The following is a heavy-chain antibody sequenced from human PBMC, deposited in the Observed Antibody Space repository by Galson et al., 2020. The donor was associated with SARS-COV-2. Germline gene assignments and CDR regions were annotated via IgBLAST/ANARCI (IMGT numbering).Heavy chain of an antibody. CDR1: GGSISSGSYY. V-gene: IGHV4-61*02. J-gene: IGHJ3*02. CDR2: IYTSGST. Sequence: SETLSLTCTVSGGSISSGSYYWSWLRQPAGKGLEWIGRIYTSGSTNYNPSLKSRVTISVDTSKNQFSLKLSAVTAADTAVYYCARATYYYDSKGERRVNAFDIWGQGTMVTVSS. CDR3: ARATYYYDSKGERRVNAFDI. D-gene: IGHD3-22*01.